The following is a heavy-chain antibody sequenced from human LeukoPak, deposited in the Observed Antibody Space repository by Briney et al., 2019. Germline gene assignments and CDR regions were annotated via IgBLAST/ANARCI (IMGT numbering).Heavy chain of an antibody. CDR2: INSDGRST. Sequence: GGSLRLSCPASGFTFSDYWTHWVRHAPGKGLVWVSRINSDGRSTSYADSVKGRFTISRDNAKNTLYLQMNSLRAEDTALYYCARASDIVATILFDFWGQGTLVTVSS. D-gene: IGHD5-12*01. CDR1: GFTFSDYW. J-gene: IGHJ4*02. CDR3: ARASDIVATILFDF. V-gene: IGHV3-74*01.